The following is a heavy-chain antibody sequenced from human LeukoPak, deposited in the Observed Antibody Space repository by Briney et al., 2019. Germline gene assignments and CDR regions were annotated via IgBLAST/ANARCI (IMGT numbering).Heavy chain of an antibody. CDR1: GYTFTDYY. J-gene: IGHJ4*02. CDR3: ASLAHFDGSTYYPDF. Sequence: ASVKVSCKASGYTFTDYYLHWLRQALGQGLEWMGWMHPNSGGTNYAQNFQGRVTMTRDTSITTAYMELSRLTSDDTAVYYCASLAHFDGSTYYPDFWGQGTLVTVSS. V-gene: IGHV1-2*02. D-gene: IGHD3-22*01. CDR2: MHPNSGGT.